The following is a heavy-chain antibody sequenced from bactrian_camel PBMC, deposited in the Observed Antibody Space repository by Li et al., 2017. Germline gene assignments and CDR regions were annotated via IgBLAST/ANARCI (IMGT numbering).Heavy chain of an antibody. V-gene: IGHV3S55*01. CDR3: AANPFWTYGAVCSYTRPADFGY. J-gene: IGHJ6*01. D-gene: IGHD2*01. CDR1: GDTISRYC. CDR2: IDSRGGT. Sequence: QVQLVESGGGSVQGGGSLRLSCVASGDTISRYCMAWFRQAPGKEREGVAAIDSRGGTAYADSTGRFTISQDNAKNTLYLQMNSLKPEDTAMYYCAANPFWTYGAVCSYTRPADFGYWGQGTQVTVS.